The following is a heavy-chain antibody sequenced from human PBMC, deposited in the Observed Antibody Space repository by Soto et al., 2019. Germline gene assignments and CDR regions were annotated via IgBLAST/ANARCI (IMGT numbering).Heavy chain of an antibody. D-gene: IGHD3-9*01. CDR1: GGSISSRSFY. CDR3: ARHNAIDWFDF. J-gene: IGHJ4*02. V-gene: IGHV4-39*01. CDR2: VYYTGGT. Sequence: QLQLQESGPGLVKPSETLSLTCTVSGGSISSRSFYWGWVRQPPGKGLEWIGNVYYTGGTNYNPSLKSRVTISVDTSKNQFSLNLSSVTVADTAVYYCARHNAIDWFDFWGQGTLVTVSS.